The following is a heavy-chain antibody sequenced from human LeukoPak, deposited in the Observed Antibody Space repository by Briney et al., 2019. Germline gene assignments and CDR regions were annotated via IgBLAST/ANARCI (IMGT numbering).Heavy chain of an antibody. J-gene: IGHJ5*02. D-gene: IGHD3-9*01. CDR1: GYSISSGYY. Sequence: PSETLSLTCAVSGYSISSGYYWGWIRQPPGKGLEWIGSIYHSGSTYYNPSLKSRVTISVDTSKNQFSLKLSSVTATDTAVYYCARHKGSASGYYDILTGSSLSYNWFDPWGQGTLVTVSS. V-gene: IGHV4-38-2*01. CDR3: ARHKGSASGYYDILTGSSLSYNWFDP. CDR2: IYHSGST.